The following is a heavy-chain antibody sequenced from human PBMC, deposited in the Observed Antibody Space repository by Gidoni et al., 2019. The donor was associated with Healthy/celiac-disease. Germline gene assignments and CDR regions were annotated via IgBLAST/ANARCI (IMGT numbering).Heavy chain of an antibody. CDR3: ARCFSNSVYYYDSSGSNDAFDI. CDR1: GVSISSGGYY. D-gene: IGHD3-22*01. J-gene: IGHJ3*02. Sequence: QVQLQESGPGLVKPSQTLSLTCTVSGVSISSGGYYWSWIRQHPGKGLEWIGYIYYSGSTYYNPSLKSRVTISVDTSKNQFSLKLSSVTAADTAVYYCARCFSNSVYYYDSSGSNDAFDIWGQGTMVTVSS. V-gene: IGHV4-31*03. CDR2: IYYSGST.